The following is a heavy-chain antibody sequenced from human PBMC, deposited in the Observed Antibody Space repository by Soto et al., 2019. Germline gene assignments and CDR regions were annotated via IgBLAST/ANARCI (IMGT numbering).Heavy chain of an antibody. D-gene: IGHD2-2*01. V-gene: IGHV3-33*01. CDR2: IWYDGSNK. CDR1: GFTFSSYG. J-gene: IGHJ6*02. CDR3: ARDYRSRAVVVPAAMNYYYGMDV. Sequence: GGSLRLSCAASGFTFSSYGMHWVRQAPGKGLEWVAVIWYDGSNKYYADSVKGRFTISRDNSKNTLYLQMNSLRAEDTAVYYCARDYRSRAVVVPAAMNYYYGMDVWGQGTTVTVSS.